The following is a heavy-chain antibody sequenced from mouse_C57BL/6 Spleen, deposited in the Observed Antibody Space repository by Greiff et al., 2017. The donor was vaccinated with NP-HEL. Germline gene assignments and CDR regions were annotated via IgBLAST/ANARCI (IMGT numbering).Heavy chain of an antibody. V-gene: IGHV5-16*01. CDR3: ARGYYGDFDD. CDR1: GFTFSDYY. J-gene: IGHJ2*01. Sequence: EVKLMESEGGLVQPGSSMKLSCTASGFTFSDYYMAWVRQVPEKGLEWVANINYDGSSTYYLDSLKSRFIISRDNAKNILYLQMSSLKSEDTATYYCARGYYGDFDDWGQGTTLTVST. D-gene: IGHD1-1*01. CDR2: INYDGSST.